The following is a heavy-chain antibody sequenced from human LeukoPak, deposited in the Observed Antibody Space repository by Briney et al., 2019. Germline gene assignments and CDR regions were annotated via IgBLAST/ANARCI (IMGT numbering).Heavy chain of an antibody. CDR3: ARDWRWDNYSGYFDY. Sequence: ASVKVSCKASGYTFTGYYMHWVRQAPGQGLEWMGRINPNSGGTNYAQKFQGRVTMTRDTSISTAYMELSRLRSDDTAVYYCARDWRWDNYSGYFDYWGQGTLVTVSS. CDR2: INPNSGGT. J-gene: IGHJ4*02. D-gene: IGHD4-11*01. V-gene: IGHV1-2*06. CDR1: GYTFTGYY.